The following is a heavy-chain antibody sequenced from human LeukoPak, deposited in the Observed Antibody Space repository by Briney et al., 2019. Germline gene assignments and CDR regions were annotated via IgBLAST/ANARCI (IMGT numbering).Heavy chain of an antibody. V-gene: IGHV1-69*13. D-gene: IGHD2-15*01. J-gene: IGHJ4*02. Sequence: SVKVSCKASGGTFSSYAISWVRQAPGQGLEWMGGIIPIFGTANYAQKFQGRVTITADESTSTAYMELSSLRSEDTAVYYCARDRFPTQLYCGGGSCYYTFDYWGQGTLVTVSS. CDR3: ARDRFPTQLYCGGGSCYYTFDY. CDR1: GGTFSSYA. CDR2: IIPIFGTA.